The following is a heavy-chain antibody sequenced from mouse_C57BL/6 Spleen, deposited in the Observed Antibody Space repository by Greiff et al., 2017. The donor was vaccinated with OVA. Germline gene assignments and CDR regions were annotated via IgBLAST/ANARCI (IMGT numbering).Heavy chain of an antibody. J-gene: IGHJ2*01. V-gene: IGHV1-80*01. CDR1: GYAFRSYW. CDR2: IYPGDGDT. Sequence: QVQLQQSGAELVKPGASVKISCKASGYAFRSYWMNWVKQRPGKGLEWIGQIYPGDGDTNYNGKFKGKATLTADKSSSTAYMQLSSLTSEDSAVYFCARSDYGSSYPYYFDYWGKGTTLTVSS. D-gene: IGHD1-1*01. CDR3: ARSDYGSSYPYYFDY.